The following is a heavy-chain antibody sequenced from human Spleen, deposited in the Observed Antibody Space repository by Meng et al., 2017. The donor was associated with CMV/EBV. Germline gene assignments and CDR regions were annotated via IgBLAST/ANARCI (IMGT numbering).Heavy chain of an antibody. CDR3: ARGAVELERGDYYGMDV. V-gene: IGHV6-1*01. CDR2: TYYRSKWYN. CDR1: GDSVSSNSAA. J-gene: IGHJ6*02. D-gene: IGHD1-1*01. Sequence: SETLSLTCAVSGDSVSSNSAAWNWIRQSPSRGLEWLGRTYYRSKWYNDYAVSVKSRIIINADTSKNQFSLQLNSVTPEDTAVYYCARGAVELERGDYYGMDVWGQGTTVTVSS.